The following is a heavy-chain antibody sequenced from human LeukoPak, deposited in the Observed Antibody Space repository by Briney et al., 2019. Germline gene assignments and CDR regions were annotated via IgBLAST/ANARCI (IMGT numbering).Heavy chain of an antibody. Sequence: PGGSLRLSCAASGFTFSSYAMHWVRQAPGKGLEWVAVISYDGSNKYYADSVKGRFTISRDNSKNTLYLQMNSLRAEDTAVYYCARSSTYYGMGVWGQGTTVTVSS. CDR1: GFTFSSYA. CDR2: ISYDGSNK. V-gene: IGHV3-30-3*01. J-gene: IGHJ6*02. CDR3: ARSSTYYGMGV.